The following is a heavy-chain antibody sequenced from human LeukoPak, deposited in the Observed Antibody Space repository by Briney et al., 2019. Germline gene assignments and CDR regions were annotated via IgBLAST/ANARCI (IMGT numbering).Heavy chain of an antibody. D-gene: IGHD1-26*01. CDR1: GDSITDYY. J-gene: IGHJ4*02. V-gene: IGHV4-59*08. Sequence: SETLSLTCTVSGDSITDYYWSWIRQPPGKGLECIGYFYGTGNTIYNPSLKSRVTIPGDTSKNQVSLKMTSVTAADTAMYYCARQRHSGSYYFDYWGQGTLVTVSS. CDR3: ARQRHSGSYYFDY. CDR2: FYGTGNT.